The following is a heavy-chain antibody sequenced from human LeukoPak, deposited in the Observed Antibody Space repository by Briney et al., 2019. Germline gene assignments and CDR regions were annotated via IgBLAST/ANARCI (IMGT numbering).Heavy chain of an antibody. CDR1: GFSLSVEEMS. Sequence: SGPTLVNPTQTLTLTCTFSGFSLSVEEMSVTGIRQPTGKGLEWLARIDWDDGKYYNTSLRTRLTISRDTSSNQVVLKMTNMDPVDTGTYYCARIRSAAATGDWGPGTLVTVSS. D-gene: IGHD6-13*01. J-gene: IGHJ4*02. V-gene: IGHV2-70*11. CDR2: IDWDDGK. CDR3: ARIRSAAATGD.